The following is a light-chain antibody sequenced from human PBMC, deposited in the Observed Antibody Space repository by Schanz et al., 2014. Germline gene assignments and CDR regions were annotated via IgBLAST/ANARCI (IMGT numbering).Light chain of an antibody. CDR1: RSISSSY. J-gene: IGKJ1*01. V-gene: IGKV3-20*01. CDR3: QQYGESLWT. Sequence: DIVLTQSPDTLSSSPGERATLSCRTSRSISSSYLAWYQQKPGQAPRLLIYGASRRATGIPDRFSGSGSGTDFSLTISRVEPEDSAVYYCQQYGESLWTFGPGTRVEIK. CDR2: GAS.